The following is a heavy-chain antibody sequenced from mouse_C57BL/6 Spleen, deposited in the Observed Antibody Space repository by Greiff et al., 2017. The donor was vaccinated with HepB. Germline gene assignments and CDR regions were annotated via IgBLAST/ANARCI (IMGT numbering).Heavy chain of an antibody. J-gene: IGHJ4*01. CDR2: IYPGDGDT. Sequence: QVQLKESGAELVKPGASVKISCKASGYAFSSYWMNWVKQRPGKGLEWIGQIYPGDGDTNYNGKFKGKATLTADKSSSTAYMQLSSLTSEDSAVYFCARWDDYDDYAMDYWGQGTSVTVSS. CDR1: GYAFSSYW. V-gene: IGHV1-80*01. D-gene: IGHD2-4*01. CDR3: ARWDDYDDYAMDY.